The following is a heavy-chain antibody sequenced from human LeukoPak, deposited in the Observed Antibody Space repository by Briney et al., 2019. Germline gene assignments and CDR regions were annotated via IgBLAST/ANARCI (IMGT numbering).Heavy chain of an antibody. D-gene: IGHD3-10*01. CDR3: ARAYYYGSGYAFDI. CDR1: GFTFSSYA. J-gene: IGHJ3*02. CDR2: ISYDGSNK. V-gene: IGHV3-30*04. Sequence: GGSLRPSCAASGFTFSSYAMHWVRQAPGKGLERVAVISYDGSNKYYADSVKGRFTISRDNSKNTLYLQMNSLRAEDTAVYYCARAYYYGSGYAFDIWGQGTMVTVSS.